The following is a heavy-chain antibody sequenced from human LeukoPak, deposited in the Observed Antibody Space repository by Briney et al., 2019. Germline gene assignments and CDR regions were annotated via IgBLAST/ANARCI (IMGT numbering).Heavy chain of an antibody. CDR3: AKDGSLWFGEAPTDY. D-gene: IGHD3-10*01. CDR2: ISGSGGST. V-gene: IGHV3-23*01. J-gene: IGHJ4*02. CDR1: GFTFSNYA. Sequence: GGSLRLSCAASGFTFSNYAMSWVRQAPGKGLEWVSAISGSGGSTYYADSVKGRFTISRDNSKNTLYLQMNSLRAEDTAVYYCAKDGSLWFGEAPTDYWGQGTLVTVSS.